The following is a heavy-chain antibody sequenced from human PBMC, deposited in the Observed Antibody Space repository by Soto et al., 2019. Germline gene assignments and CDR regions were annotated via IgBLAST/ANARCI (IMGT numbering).Heavy chain of an antibody. CDR3: TGEVASGY. CDR2: ISRDGGTK. V-gene: IGHV3-30*03. D-gene: IGHD4-17*01. CDR1: GFTVSTYG. J-gene: IGHJ4*02. Sequence: QVQLVESGGGVVQPGRSLRLSCAVSGFTVSTYGMHWVRQAPGKGLEWVAVISRDGGTKYYADSVKGRFTISRDNSRNALFLEMNSLGGDDMALYYCTGEVASGYWGQGTLVTVSS.